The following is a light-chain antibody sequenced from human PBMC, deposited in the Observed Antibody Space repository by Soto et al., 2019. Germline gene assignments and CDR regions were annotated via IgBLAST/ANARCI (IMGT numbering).Light chain of an antibody. V-gene: IGKV1-5*01. CDR3: QEYNSYSPT. CDR1: HSISSC. Sequence: DIQMTQSPSSLSASVGDRVTVTCRASHSISSCLAWHQQKPGKAPKVLIYDASSLERGVPSRFSGSGSGIEFSLTISSLQSVAFATYYCQEYNSYSPTFGQGTTVDIK. J-gene: IGKJ1*01. CDR2: DAS.